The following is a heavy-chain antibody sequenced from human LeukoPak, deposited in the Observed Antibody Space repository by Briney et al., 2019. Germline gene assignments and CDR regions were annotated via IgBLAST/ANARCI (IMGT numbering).Heavy chain of an antibody. CDR1: GGSISSYY. J-gene: IGHJ6*02. D-gene: IGHD3-10*01. V-gene: IGHV4-59*01. CDR2: IYYSGST. Sequence: SETLSLTCTVSGGSISSYYWSWIRQPPGKGLEWIGYIYYSGSTNYNPSLKSRVTISVDTSKNQVSLKLSSVIAADTAVYYCARVVGYYGSGSYYYYYGMDVWGQGTTVTVSS. CDR3: ARVVGYYGSGSYYYYYGMDV.